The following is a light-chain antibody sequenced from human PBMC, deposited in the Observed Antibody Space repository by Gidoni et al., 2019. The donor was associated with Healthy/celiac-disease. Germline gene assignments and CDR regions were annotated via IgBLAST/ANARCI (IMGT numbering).Light chain of an antibody. V-gene: IGLV2-14*01. Sequence: QSALTQPASVSGSPGQSITISCTGTSSDVGGYNYVSWYQQHPGKAPKLMIYDVSNRPSGVSNRFSGSKSGNTASLTISGLQAEDEADYYCSSYTSSSTLADWVFGGGTKRTVL. CDR2: DVS. CDR3: SSYTSSSTLADWV. J-gene: IGLJ3*02. CDR1: SSDVGGYNY.